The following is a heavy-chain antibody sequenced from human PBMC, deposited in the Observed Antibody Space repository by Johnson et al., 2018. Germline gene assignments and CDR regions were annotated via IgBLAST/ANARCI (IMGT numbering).Heavy chain of an antibody. J-gene: IGHJ2*01. CDR3: AKDTWYNWDDGWYFDL. D-gene: IGHD1-1*01. CDR2: ISYDESYT. CDR1: GFIFSTYG. V-gene: IGHV3-30*18. Sequence: VQLVESGGGVVQPGRSLRLSCAASGFIFSTYGMHWVRQAPGKGLEWVAVISYDESYTYYGDSVKGRFTISRDNSNNTLYLQMNSLRAEDTALYFCAKDTWYNWDDGWYFDLWGRGTLVTVSS.